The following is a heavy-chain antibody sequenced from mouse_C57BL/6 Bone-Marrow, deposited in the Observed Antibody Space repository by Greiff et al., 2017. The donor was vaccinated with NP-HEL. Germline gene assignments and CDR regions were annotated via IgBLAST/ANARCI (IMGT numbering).Heavy chain of an antibody. CDR2: IRNKANGYTT. Sequence: EVLLVESGGGLVQPGGSLSLSCAASGFTFTDYYMNWVRQSPGKALEWLGFIRNKANGYTTEYSASVKGRFTISRANSQSILYLQMNALRAEDSATYYCARSIYYDYADDPVYAMDYWGQGTSVTVSS. V-gene: IGHV7-3*01. CDR1: GFTFTDYY. D-gene: IGHD2-4*01. J-gene: IGHJ4*01. CDR3: ARSIYYDYADDPVYAMDY.